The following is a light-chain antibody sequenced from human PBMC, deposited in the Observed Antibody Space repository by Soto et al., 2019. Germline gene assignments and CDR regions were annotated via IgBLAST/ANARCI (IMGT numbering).Light chain of an antibody. J-gene: IGKJ1*01. Sequence: EIVMTQSPATLSVSPGERATLSCRASQSVSSNLAWYQQKPGQAPRLLIYGASTRATGIPARFSGSGSGTEFTLTISSLQSEDFAVYYCQPYNAGWTFGQGTKVEIK. CDR2: GAS. CDR1: QSVSSN. CDR3: QPYNAGWT. V-gene: IGKV3-15*01.